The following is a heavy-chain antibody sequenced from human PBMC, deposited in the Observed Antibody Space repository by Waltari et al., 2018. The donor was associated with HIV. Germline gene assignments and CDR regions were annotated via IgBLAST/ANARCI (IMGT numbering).Heavy chain of an antibody. CDR3: AKDSSQVHWFGESLAL. V-gene: IGHV3-30*18. Sequence: QEQLVESGGGVVQPGDVLRLSCAASGPSFGSNGMHWVRQAPCKGLEWVAAISYDGIKKYYGDSLRGRFIISRDNSKKTLYLQMNTLRPEDTAIYFCAKDSSQVHWFGESLALWGQGTLVIVSS. CDR2: ISYDGIKK. CDR1: GPSFGSNG. D-gene: IGHD3-10*01. J-gene: IGHJ4*02.